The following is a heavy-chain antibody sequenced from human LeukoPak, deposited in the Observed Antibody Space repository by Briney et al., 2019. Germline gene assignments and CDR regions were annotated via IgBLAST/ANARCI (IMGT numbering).Heavy chain of an antibody. CDR2: ISHSGST. CDR3: TRAAGGSLD. D-gene: IGHD2-15*01. CDR1: GGSISSSSYY. V-gene: IGHV4-39*07. Sequence: PSETLSLTCTVSGGSISSSSYYWSWIRQPPGKGLEWIGEISHSGSTNSNPSLKSRVTISVDTSKSQFSLKLSSVTAADTAVYYCTRAAGGSLDWGQGTLVTVSS. J-gene: IGHJ4*02.